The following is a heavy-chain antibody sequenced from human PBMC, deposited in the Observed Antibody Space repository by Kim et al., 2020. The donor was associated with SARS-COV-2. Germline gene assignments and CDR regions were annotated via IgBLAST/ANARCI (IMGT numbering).Heavy chain of an antibody. CDR1: GFTLIGYA. V-gene: IGHV3-30*19. J-gene: IGHJ2*01. D-gene: IGHD3-10*01. CDR2: ISHDGSKK. CDR3: VRDGSGWHIPFGGGFFDS. Sequence: GGSLRLSCATSGFTLIGYAMHWVRQAPGKGLEWVAVISHDGSKKYHADSVKGRFTISRDNDKNTVDLQMNSLRPEDTAVYSCVRDGSGWHIPFGGGFFDSWGRGTPVTVAA.